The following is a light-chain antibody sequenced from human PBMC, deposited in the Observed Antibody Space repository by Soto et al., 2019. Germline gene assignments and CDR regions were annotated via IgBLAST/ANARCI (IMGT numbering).Light chain of an antibody. Sequence: QSVLTQPPSVSGAPGQRVSISCTGSTSNIGAPYDVHWYQHLPGTAPKLLIYGDNNRPSGVPDRFSGSKSGTSASLAITRLQAEDEADYYCAAWDDSLNGYVFGTGTKVTAL. CDR2: GDN. J-gene: IGLJ1*01. CDR3: AAWDDSLNGYV. V-gene: IGLV1-40*01. CDR1: TSNIGAPYD.